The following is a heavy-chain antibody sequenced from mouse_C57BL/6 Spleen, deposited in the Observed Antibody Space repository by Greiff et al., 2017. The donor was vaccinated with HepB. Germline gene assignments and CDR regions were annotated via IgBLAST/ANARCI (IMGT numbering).Heavy chain of an antibody. CDR2: IYPGDGDT. Sequence: VQLQQSGPELVKPGASVKISCKASGYAFSSSWMNWVKQRPGKGLEWIGRIYPGDGDTNYNGKFKGKATLTADKSSSTAYMQLSSLTSEDSAVYVCARGGKGSYYAMDYWGQGTSVTVSS. CDR1: GYAFSSSW. J-gene: IGHJ4*01. V-gene: IGHV1-82*01. CDR3: ARGGKGSYYAMDY. D-gene: IGHD2-1*01.